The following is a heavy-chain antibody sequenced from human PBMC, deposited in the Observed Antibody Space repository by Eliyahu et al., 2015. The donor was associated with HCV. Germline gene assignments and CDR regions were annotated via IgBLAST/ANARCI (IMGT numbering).Heavy chain of an antibody. CDR2: ISGSGXST. J-gene: IGHJ4*02. CDR3: AKDLIFGVVIIERLYY. CDR1: GFTFSSXA. D-gene: IGHD3-3*01. Sequence: EVQLLESGGGLVQPGGSLRLSCAASGFTFSSXAMSWVRQAPGKGLEWVSAISGSGXSTYYADSVKGRFTISRDNSKNTLYLQMNSLRAEDTAVYYCAKDLIFGVVIIERLYYWGQGTLVTVSS. V-gene: IGHV3-23*01.